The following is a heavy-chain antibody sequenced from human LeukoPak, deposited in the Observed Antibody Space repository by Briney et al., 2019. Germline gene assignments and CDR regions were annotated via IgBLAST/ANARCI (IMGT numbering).Heavy chain of an antibody. CDR1: GDSVSSNSAA. V-gene: IGHV6-1*01. D-gene: IGHD2-2*01. J-gene: IGHJ5*02. CDR3: AREIVVVPAAMVGLDP. Sequence: SQTLSLTCAISGDSVSSNSAAWNWIRQSPSSGIEWLGRTYYRSKWYNDYAVSVKSRITINPDTSKNQFSLQLNSVTPEDTAVYYCAREIVVVPAAMVGLDPWGQGTLVTVSS. CDR2: TYYRSKWYN.